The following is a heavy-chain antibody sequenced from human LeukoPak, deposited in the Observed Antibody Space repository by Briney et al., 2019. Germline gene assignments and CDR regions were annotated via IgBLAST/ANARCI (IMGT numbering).Heavy chain of an antibody. CDR3: AKDSLVGAGTDFQH. CDR1: GFTFSYYS. CDR2: ISGSGTTI. D-gene: IGHD6-13*01. J-gene: IGHJ1*01. Sequence: GGSLRLSCVASGFTFSYYSMNWVRQAPGKGLEWVSYISGSGTTIYYADSVKGRFTISRDNSKSTLYLQMNSLRAEDTAIYYCAKDSLVGAGTDFQHWGQGTLVTVSS. V-gene: IGHV3-48*01.